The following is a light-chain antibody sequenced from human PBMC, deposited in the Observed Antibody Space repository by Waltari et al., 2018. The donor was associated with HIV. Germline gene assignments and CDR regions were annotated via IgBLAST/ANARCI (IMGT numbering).Light chain of an antibody. CDR2: DVT. Sequence: QSALTQPPCASGSPGQSVTISCTGTSSDIGAYNYVPWYQQYPGKAPKLMIYDVTKRPSGVPDRFSGSKSGNTASLTVSGLQAEDEADYYCASHAGSKDVFGGGTKLTVL. CDR1: SSDIGAYNY. J-gene: IGLJ2*01. CDR3: ASHAGSKDV. V-gene: IGLV2-8*01.